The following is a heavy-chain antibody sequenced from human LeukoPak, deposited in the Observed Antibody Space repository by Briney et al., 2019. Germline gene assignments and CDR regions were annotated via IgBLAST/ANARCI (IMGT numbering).Heavy chain of an antibody. J-gene: IGHJ4*02. V-gene: IGHV1-46*01. CDR3: ARDIKSGYDSSGHHYDY. CDR2: INPSGGST. CDR1: GYTFTSYY. D-gene: IGHD3-22*01. Sequence: GASVKVFCKASGYTFTSYYMHWVRQAPGQGLEWMGIINPSGGSTSYAQKFQGRVTMTRDMSTSTVYMELSSLRSEDTAVYYCARDIKSGYDSSGHHYDYWGQGTLVTVSS.